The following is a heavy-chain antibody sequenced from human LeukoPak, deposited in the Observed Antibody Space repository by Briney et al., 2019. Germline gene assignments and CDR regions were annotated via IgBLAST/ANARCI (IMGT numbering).Heavy chain of an antibody. J-gene: IGHJ4*02. V-gene: IGHV3-30*04. CDR3: ARAGFENLSWFDY. CDR1: GFTFSSYA. Sequence: GGSLRLSCAASGFTFSSYAMHWVRQAPGKGLEWVAVISYDGSNKYYADSVKGRFTISRDNSKNTLYLQMNSLRAEDTAVYYCARAGFENLSWFDYWGQGTLVTVSS. D-gene: IGHD3-9*01. CDR2: ISYDGSNK.